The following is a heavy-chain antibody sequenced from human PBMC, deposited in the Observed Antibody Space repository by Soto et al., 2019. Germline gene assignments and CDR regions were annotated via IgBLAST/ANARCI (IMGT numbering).Heavy chain of an antibody. Sequence: QVQLQESGPGLARPSETLSLTCTVSGASISSYYWSWIRQPPGKGLEWIGYISDSGSTNYNPSLKSRVTISVDTSKNQVSLKLSSVTAADTAVYYCARHWDGGSDSYTFDYWGQGTLVTVSS. CDR3: ARHWDGGSDSYTFDY. J-gene: IGHJ4*02. D-gene: IGHD6-19*01. CDR1: GASISSYY. V-gene: IGHV4-59*08. CDR2: ISDSGST.